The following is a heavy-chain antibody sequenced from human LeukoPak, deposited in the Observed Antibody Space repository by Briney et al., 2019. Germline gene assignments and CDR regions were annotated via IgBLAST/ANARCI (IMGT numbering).Heavy chain of an antibody. J-gene: IGHJ4*02. CDR3: AGGPFSSSSGNY. CDR1: GGTFSGYA. D-gene: IGHD6-6*01. Sequence: SLKVSCEASGGTFSGYAIRWVRQAPGQGLEWMGRIIPILGIANYAQKFQGRVTITADTSTSTAYMELSSLRSEDTAVYYCAGGPFSSSSGNYWGQGTLVTVSS. V-gene: IGHV1-69*04. CDR2: IIPILGIA.